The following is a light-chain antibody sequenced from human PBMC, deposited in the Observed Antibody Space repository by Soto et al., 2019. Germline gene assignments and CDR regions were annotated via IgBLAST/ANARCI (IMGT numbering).Light chain of an antibody. Sequence: EIVLTQSPGTLSLSPGERATLSCRASQSVSSSCLAWYQQKPGQAPRLLIYGACSRATGIPDRFSGSGSGTDFTLTISRLEPEDFAMYYCQQYGTSPPTTFGGGTKVEIK. V-gene: IGKV3-20*01. J-gene: IGKJ4*01. CDR1: QSVSSSC. CDR3: QQYGTSPPTT. CDR2: GAC.